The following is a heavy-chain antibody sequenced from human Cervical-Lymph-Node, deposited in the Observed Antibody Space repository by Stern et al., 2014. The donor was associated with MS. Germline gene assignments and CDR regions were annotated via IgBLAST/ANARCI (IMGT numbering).Heavy chain of an antibody. D-gene: IGHD3-10*01. V-gene: IGHV1-69*01. CDR2: IIIVFGSP. Sequence: VQLVESGAEVKKPGSAVKVSCKASGGSSDTFDINWVRQAPGQGLEWMGGIIIVFGSPNYAQKFQDRVTITADESTSTAYMELSSLRSEDTAVYYCARGRDLSRGLKIRDWFDPWGQGTLVTVSS. CDR3: ARGRDLSRGLKIRDWFDP. CDR1: GGSSDTFD. J-gene: IGHJ5*02.